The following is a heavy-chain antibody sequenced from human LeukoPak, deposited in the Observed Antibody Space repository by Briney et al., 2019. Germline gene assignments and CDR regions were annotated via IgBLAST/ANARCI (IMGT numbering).Heavy chain of an antibody. J-gene: IGHJ6*02. CDR3: AKDYSPLVMAVAGQHYYYGMDV. CDR1: GFTFDDYA. V-gene: IGHV3-9*01. Sequence: GRSLRLSCAASGFTFDDYAMHWVRQAPGKGLEWVSGISWNSGSIGYADSVKGRFTISRDNAKNSLYLQMNSLRAEDTALYYCAKDYSPLVMAVAGQHYYYGMDVWGQGTTVTVSS. CDR2: ISWNSGSI. D-gene: IGHD6-19*01.